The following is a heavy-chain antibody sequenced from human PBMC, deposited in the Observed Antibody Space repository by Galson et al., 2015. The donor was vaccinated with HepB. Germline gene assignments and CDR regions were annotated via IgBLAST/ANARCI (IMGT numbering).Heavy chain of an antibody. J-gene: IGHJ4*02. D-gene: IGHD3-22*01. CDR1: GFTFSSYS. CDR2: ISSSSSYI. CDR3: ARDFCDSSGYIHLDF. V-gene: IGHV3-21*01. Sequence: SLRLSCAASGFTFSSYSMSWVRQAPGKGLEWVSSISSSSSYIYYADSVKGRFTISRDNSQNTLHLLMNNLRAEDTAVYYCARDFCDSSGYIHLDFWGQGTLVTVSS.